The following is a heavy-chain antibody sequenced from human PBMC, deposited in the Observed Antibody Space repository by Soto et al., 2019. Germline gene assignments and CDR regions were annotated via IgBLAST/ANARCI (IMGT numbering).Heavy chain of an antibody. J-gene: IGHJ6*02. Sequence: GGSLRLSCAASGFTFSSYWMHWVRQAPGKGLVWVSRINRDGSSTNYADSVKGRVTISRDTAKNTLYLQMNSLRAEDTAVCYCARDFYYDSSGYWKDYYYYYGMDVWGQGTTVTVSS. V-gene: IGHV3-74*01. CDR1: GFTFSSYW. CDR2: INRDGSST. CDR3: ARDFYYDSSGYWKDYYYYYGMDV. D-gene: IGHD3-22*01.